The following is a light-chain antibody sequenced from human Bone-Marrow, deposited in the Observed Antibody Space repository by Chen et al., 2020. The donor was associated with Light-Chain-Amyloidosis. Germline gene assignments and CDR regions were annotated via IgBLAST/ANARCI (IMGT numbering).Light chain of an antibody. J-gene: IGLJ3*02. CDR3: QVWDRSSDRPV. CDR1: NIGSTS. V-gene: IGLV3-21*02. Sequence: SYVLTQPSSVSVAPGQTATIACGGNNIGSTSVHWYQQTPGQAPLLVVYDDSVRPSRIPERLSGSNSGNTATLTISRVEAGDEADYYCQVWDRSSDRPVFGGGTKLTVL. CDR2: DDS.